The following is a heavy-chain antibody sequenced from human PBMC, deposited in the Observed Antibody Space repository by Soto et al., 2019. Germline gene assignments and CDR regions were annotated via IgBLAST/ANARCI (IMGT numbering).Heavy chain of an antibody. J-gene: IGHJ4*02. CDR2: IIPIFGTA. D-gene: IGHD2-15*01. CDR1: GGTFSSYA. CDR3: ARESRYCSGGSCYVLPGIVY. Sequence: QVQLVQSGAEVKKPGSSVKVSCKASGGTFSSYAISWVRQAPGQGLEWMGGIIPIFGTANYAQKFQGSVTMTAEESTSTAYMELSSLRSEHTALYYCARESRYCSGGSCYVLPGIVYWGQGTLVTVSS. V-gene: IGHV1-69*12.